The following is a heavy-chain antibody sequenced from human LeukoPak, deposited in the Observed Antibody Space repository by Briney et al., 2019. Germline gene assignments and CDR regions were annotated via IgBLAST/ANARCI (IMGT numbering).Heavy chain of an antibody. J-gene: IGHJ6*02. Sequence: ASVKVSCKASGYTFTGYYMHWVRQAPGQGLEWMGWINPSGGSTSYAQKFQGRVTMTRDTSTSTVYMELSSLRSEDTAVYYCARDLGDTAMVSSSTYYYYGMDVWGQGTTVTVSS. CDR3: ARDLGDTAMVSSSTYYYYGMDV. CDR2: INPSGGST. CDR1: GYTFTGYY. D-gene: IGHD5-18*01. V-gene: IGHV1-46*01.